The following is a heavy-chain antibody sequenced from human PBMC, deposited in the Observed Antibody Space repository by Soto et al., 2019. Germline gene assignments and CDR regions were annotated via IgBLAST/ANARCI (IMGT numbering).Heavy chain of an antibody. CDR3: ARDRDGHSGVLLSFAP. Sequence: SETLSLTCSVSGGSVSNYYWSWVRQPPGKRLEWIGYIYYTGTHDYNPSLRGRATISVDTSKDQFSLKLTSVTAADTAVYYCARDRDGHSGVLLSFAPWGQGILVTVS. CDR1: GGSVSNYY. D-gene: IGHD1-26*01. V-gene: IGHV4-59*02. J-gene: IGHJ5*02. CDR2: IYYTGTH.